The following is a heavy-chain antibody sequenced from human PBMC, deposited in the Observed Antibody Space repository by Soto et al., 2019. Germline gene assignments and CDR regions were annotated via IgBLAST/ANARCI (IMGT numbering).Heavy chain of an antibody. CDR1: GGSISSSSYY. J-gene: IGHJ6*02. D-gene: IGHD4-17*01. Sequence: PSETLSLTCTVSGGSISSSSYYWGWIRQPPGKGLEWIGSIYYSGSTYYNPSLKSRVTISVDTSKNQFSLKLSSVTAADTAVYYCARQSIGKDYCDYYYGMDVCGQGNTVT. CDR2: IYYSGST. V-gene: IGHV4-39*01. CDR3: ARQSIGKDYCDYYYGMDV.